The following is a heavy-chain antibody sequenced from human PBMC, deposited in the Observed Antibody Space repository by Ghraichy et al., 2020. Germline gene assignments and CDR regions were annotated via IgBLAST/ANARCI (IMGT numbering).Heavy chain of an antibody. CDR1: GFTIRGNY. Sequence: GGSLRLSCAASGFTIRGNYMSWVRQAPGKGLEWVALIYDGSSAYYADSVKGRFTISRDNSSNILHLQMNSLRSEDTGLYYCAREEDGSGWPFDYWGQGTLVTVSS. CDR2: IYDGSSA. CDR3: AREEDGSGWPFDY. J-gene: IGHJ4*02. D-gene: IGHD6-19*01. V-gene: IGHV3-66*01.